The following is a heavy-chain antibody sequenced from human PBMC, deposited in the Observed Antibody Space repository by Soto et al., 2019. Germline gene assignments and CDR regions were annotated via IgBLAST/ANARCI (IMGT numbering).Heavy chain of an antibody. V-gene: IGHV1-2*04. CDR2: INPNSGGT. CDR1: GYTFTGYY. CDR3: AREGRAIFDKYYYYGMDV. J-gene: IGHJ6*02. Sequence: ASVKVSCKASGYTFTGYYMHWVRQAPGQGLEWMGWINPNSGGTNYAQKFQGWVTMTRDTSISTAYMELSRLRSDDTAVYYCAREGRAIFDKYYYYGMDVWGQGTTVTVSS. D-gene: IGHD3-3*01.